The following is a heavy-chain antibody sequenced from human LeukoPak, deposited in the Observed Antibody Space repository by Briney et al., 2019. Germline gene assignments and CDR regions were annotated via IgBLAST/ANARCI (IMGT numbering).Heavy chain of an antibody. CDR3: AKSGIAAAGQRGFFDC. D-gene: IGHD6-13*01. CDR2: IWFDGSNK. Sequence: PGGSLRLSCAASGFTFTNYNMHWVRQAPGKGLEWVAIIWFDGSNKYYADSVKGRFTISRDNSKNTVYLQMNSLRAEDTAVYYCAKSGIAAAGQRGFFDCWGQGTLVTVSS. CDR1: GFTFTNYN. J-gene: IGHJ4*02. V-gene: IGHV3-30*02.